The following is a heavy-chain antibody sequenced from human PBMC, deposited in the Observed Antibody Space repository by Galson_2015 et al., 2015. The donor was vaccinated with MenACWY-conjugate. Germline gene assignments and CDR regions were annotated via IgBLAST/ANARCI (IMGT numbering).Heavy chain of an antibody. V-gene: IGHV3-21*01. D-gene: IGHD6-13*01. J-gene: IGHJ4*02. CDR3: ARDGIAEAVRAFDY. CDR1: GFTFSTYS. CDR2: ISGSSSYI. Sequence: SLRLSCAASGFTFSTYSMNWVRQAPGKGLEWVSSISGSSSYIYYADSVKGRFTISRDNAKNSLYLQMNSLRAEDTAVYYCARDGIAEAVRAFDYWGQGTLVTVSS.